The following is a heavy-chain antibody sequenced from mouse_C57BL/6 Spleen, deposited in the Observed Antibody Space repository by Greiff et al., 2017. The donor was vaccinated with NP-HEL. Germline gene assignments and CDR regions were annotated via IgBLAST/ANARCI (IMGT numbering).Heavy chain of an antibody. CDR3: ALIYYGNYVYLVAY. V-gene: IGHV14-3*01. Sequence: VQLQQSVAELVRPGASVKLSCTASGFTIKNTYMHWVKQRPEQGLEWIGRIDPANGNTKYAPKFQGKATITADTSSNTAYLQLSSLTSEDTAIYYCALIYYGNYVYLVAYWGQGTLVTVSA. CDR2: IDPANGNT. J-gene: IGHJ3*01. CDR1: GFTIKNTY. D-gene: IGHD2-1*01.